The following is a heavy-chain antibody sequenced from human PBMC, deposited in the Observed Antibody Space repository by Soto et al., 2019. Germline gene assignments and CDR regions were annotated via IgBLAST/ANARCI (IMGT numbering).Heavy chain of an antibody. Sequence: QVRLVESGGGVVQPGRSLRLSCAASGFNFGSYGMHWIRQAPGKWLEYVAIIWYDGSNKYYADSVKGRFTISRDNSKNTLWLQMDSLRVEDTAVYYCARDPGDYYFDYWGQGTLVTVSS. D-gene: IGHD7-27*01. CDR2: IWYDGSNK. J-gene: IGHJ4*02. V-gene: IGHV3-33*01. CDR1: GFNFGSYG. CDR3: ARDPGDYYFDY.